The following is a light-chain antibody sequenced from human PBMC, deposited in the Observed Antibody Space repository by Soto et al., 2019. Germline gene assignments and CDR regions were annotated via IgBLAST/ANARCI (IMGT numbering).Light chain of an antibody. CDR2: DVS. Sequence: QSVLTQPASVSGSPGQSITISCTGTSSDVGGYNYVSWYQQHPGQAPKLLIYDVSTRPSGVSNRFSGSKSGNTASLTISGLQAEDEAYYYCSSYTRCSTFENYVFGTGTKDTFL. CDR1: SSDVGGYNY. V-gene: IGLV2-14*01. CDR3: SSYTRCSTFENYV. J-gene: IGLJ1*01.